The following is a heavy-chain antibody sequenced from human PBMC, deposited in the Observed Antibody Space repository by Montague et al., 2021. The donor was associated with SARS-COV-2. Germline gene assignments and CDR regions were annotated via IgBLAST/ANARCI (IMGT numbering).Heavy chain of an antibody. D-gene: IGHD3-9*01. CDR3: ARAFTDWLRYYGMDV. CDR1: GGSISSGGYY. V-gene: IGHV4-31*03. J-gene: IGHJ6*02. CDR2: IYYSGST. Sequence: TLSLTCTVSGGSISSGGYYWSWIRQHPGKGLEWIGYIYYSGSTYYXXXLKSRVTISVDTSKNQFSLKLSSVTAADTAVYYCARAFTDWLRYYGMDVWGQGTTVTVSS.